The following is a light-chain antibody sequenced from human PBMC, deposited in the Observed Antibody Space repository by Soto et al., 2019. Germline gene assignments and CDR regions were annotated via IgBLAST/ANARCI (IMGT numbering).Light chain of an antibody. CDR1: QTLLRSDGKNY. CDR2: EVS. J-gene: IGKJ2*01. Sequence: DIVMTQTPLSLSVTPGQPASISCKSSQTLLRSDGKNYMYWYLQKPGQPPQLLISEVSNRFSGELDTVSGCGSATDFTLKIGRVAAEEVGVYYCSHSTCLPYPFGQGAKLEI. CDR3: SHSTCLPYP. V-gene: IGKV2D-29*01.